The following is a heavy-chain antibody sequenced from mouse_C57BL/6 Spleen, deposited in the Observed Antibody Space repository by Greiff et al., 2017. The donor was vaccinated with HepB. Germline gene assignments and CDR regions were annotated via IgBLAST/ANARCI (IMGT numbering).Heavy chain of an antibody. CDR1: GYTFTSYW. V-gene: IGHV1-72*01. Sequence: QVQLQQPGAELVKPGASVKLSCKASGYTFTSYWMHWVKQRPGRGLEWIGRSDPNSGGTKYNEKFKSKATLTVDKPSSTAYMQLSSLTSEDSAVYYCARVSYGNYDAMDYWGQGTSVTVSS. J-gene: IGHJ4*01. CDR2: SDPNSGGT. CDR3: ARVSYGNYDAMDY. D-gene: IGHD2-1*01.